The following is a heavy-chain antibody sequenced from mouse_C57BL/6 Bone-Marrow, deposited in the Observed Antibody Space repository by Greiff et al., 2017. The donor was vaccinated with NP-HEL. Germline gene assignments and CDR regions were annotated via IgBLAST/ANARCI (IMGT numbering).Heavy chain of an antibody. CDR2: IYIGNGYT. CDR1: GYTFTSYG. CDR3: ARGDWDGSGGYFDV. V-gene: IGHV1-58*01. D-gene: IGHD1-1*01. Sequence: VQLKQSGAELVRPGSSVKMSCKTSGYTFTSYGINWVKKRPGQGLEWIGYIYIGNGYTEYNEKFKGKATLTSDTTSSTAYMQLSSLTSEDSAIYFCARGDWDGSGGYFDVWGTGTTVTVSS. J-gene: IGHJ1*03.